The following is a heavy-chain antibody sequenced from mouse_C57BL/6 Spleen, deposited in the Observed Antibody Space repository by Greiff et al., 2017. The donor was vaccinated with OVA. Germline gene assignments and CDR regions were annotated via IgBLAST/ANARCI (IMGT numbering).Heavy chain of an antibody. CDR1: GFTFSDYG. Sequence: EVKLVESGGGLVKPGGSLKLSCAASGFTFSDYGMHWVRQAPEKGLEWVAYISSGSSTIYYADTVKGRFTISRDNAKNTLFLQMTSLRSEDTAMYYCAREVAYYAMDYWGQGTSVTVSS. CDR2: ISSGSSTI. D-gene: IGHD1-1*02. V-gene: IGHV5-17*01. CDR3: AREVAYYAMDY. J-gene: IGHJ4*01.